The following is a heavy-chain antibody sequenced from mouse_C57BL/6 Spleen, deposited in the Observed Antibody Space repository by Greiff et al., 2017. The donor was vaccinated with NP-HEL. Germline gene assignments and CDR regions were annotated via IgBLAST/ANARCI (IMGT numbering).Heavy chain of an antibody. V-gene: IGHV5-9-1*02. CDR3: TRERRSNYGDAMDY. D-gene: IGHD2-5*01. J-gene: IGHJ4*01. CDR1: GFTFSSYA. CDR2: ISSGGDYI. Sequence: EVHLVESGEGLVKPGGSLKLSCAASGFTFSSYAMSWVRQTPEKRLEWVAYISSGGDYIYYADTVKGRFTISRDNARNTLYLQMSSLKTEDTAMYYCTRERRSNYGDAMDYWGQGTSVTVSS.